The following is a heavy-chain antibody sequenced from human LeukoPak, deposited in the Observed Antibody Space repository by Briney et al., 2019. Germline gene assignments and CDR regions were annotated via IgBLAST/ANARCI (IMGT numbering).Heavy chain of an antibody. CDR3: AGDLWWSGTDYYYYGMDV. CDR2: ISGYNGNT. D-gene: IGHD3-3*01. Sequence: ASVKVSCKTSGYSFTGFGVSWVRQAPGQGLEWMGWISGYNGNTNYAQNLQGRVTMTTDTSTSTAYMEVRSLRSDDTAVYYCAGDLWWSGTDYYYYGMDVWGQGTTVTVS. V-gene: IGHV1-18*01. CDR1: GYSFTGFG. J-gene: IGHJ6*02.